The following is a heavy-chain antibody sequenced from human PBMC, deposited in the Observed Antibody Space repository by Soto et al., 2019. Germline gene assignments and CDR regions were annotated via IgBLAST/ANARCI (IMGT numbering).Heavy chain of an antibody. CDR3: ARDTVLTGMFDF. Sequence: PSETLSLTCTVSGGSIGSYHWSWVRQPPGKGLEWIASVYYTGTTNYNPSLGSRVTISIGAPENQISLKLTSVTAADTAFYYCARDTVLTGMFDFWGQGTLVTVSS. D-gene: IGHD4-17*01. J-gene: IGHJ4*02. CDR1: GGSIGSYH. V-gene: IGHV4-59*01. CDR2: VYYTGTT.